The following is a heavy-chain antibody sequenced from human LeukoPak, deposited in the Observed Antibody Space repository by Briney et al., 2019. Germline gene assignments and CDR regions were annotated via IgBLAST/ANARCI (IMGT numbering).Heavy chain of an antibody. CDR3: ARATPGGNYDFWSGSYRDPNWFDP. J-gene: IGHJ5*02. Sequence: SETLSLTCTVSGGSISSYYWSWIRQPPGKGLEWIGYIYYSGSTNYNPSLKSRVTISVDTSKNQFSLKLSSVTAADTAVYYCARATPGGNYDFWSGSYRDPNWFDPWGQGTLVTVSS. CDR1: GGSISSYY. CDR2: IYYSGST. V-gene: IGHV4-59*01. D-gene: IGHD3-3*01.